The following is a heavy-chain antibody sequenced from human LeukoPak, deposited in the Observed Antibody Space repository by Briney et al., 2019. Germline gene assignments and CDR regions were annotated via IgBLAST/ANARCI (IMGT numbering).Heavy chain of an antibody. D-gene: IGHD3-22*01. CDR1: GFTFSSYA. V-gene: IGHV3-23*01. Sequence: GGSLRLSCAASGFTFSSYAMRWVRQAPGKGLEGVSAISGSGGSTYYADSVKGRFTISRDNSTNTLYLQMNSLRAEDTAVYSCAKTDHSRVPGAFDIWGQGTMVTVSS. CDR3: AKTDHSRVPGAFDI. CDR2: ISGSGGST. J-gene: IGHJ3*02.